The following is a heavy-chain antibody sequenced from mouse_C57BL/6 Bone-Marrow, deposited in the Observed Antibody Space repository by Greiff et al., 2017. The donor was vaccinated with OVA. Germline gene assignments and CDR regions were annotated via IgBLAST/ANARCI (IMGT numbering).Heavy chain of an antibody. CDR3: ARGGTSPFAY. V-gene: IGHV1-42*01. CDR1: GYSFTGYY. CDR2: INPSTGGT. Sequence: EVQLQQSGPELVKPGASVKISCKASGYSFTGYYMNWVKQSPEKSLEWIGKINPSTGGTTYNQKFKAKATLTVDKSSSTAYMQLKSLTSEDSAVYYGARGGTSPFAYWGQGTLVTVSA. D-gene: IGHD4-1*01. J-gene: IGHJ3*01.